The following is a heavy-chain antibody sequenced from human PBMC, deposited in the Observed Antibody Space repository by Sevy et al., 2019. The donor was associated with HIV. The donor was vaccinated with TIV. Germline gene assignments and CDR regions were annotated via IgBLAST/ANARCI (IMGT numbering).Heavy chain of an antibody. Sequence: GGSLRLSCTASGFAFDDYTMHWVRQIPGKGLEWVAGIRWDTLNINYVDSVKGRFTISRDNAKNSLYLQMNSLRVDDTDLYYCGRSGDWPYYFDYLGQGTLVTVSS. V-gene: IGHV3-9*01. CDR1: GFAFDDYT. CDR2: IRWDTLNI. CDR3: GRSGDWPYYFDY. D-gene: IGHD2-21*02. J-gene: IGHJ4*02.